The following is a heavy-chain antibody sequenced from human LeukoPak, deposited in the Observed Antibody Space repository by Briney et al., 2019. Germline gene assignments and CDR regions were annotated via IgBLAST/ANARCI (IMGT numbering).Heavy chain of an antibody. J-gene: IGHJ4*02. V-gene: IGHV1-69*13. CDR3: ARVLRFLEWLSELDY. CDR1: GGTFSSYA. Sequence: SVKVSCKASGGTFSSYAISWVRQAPGQGLEWMGGIIPIFGTANYAQKFQGRVTITADESTSTAYMELSSLRSDDTAVYYCARVLRFLEWLSELDYWGQGTLVTVSS. CDR2: IIPIFGTA. D-gene: IGHD3-3*01.